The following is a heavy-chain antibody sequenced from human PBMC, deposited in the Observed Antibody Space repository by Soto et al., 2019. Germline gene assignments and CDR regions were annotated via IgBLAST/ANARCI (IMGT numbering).Heavy chain of an antibody. CDR3: AADQGGDRDYYYYGMDV. J-gene: IGHJ6*02. D-gene: IGHD4-17*01. V-gene: IGHV1-58*01. CDR1: GSAVISSS. Sequence: SVKVSFVTSGSAVISSSVGCVKQAGGHCLEWKGWIFVGSGNTNYTQKFQERVTITRNMSTSTAYTELSSLRSEDTAVYYCAADQGGDRDYYYYGMDVWGQGTTVTVSS. CDR2: IFVGSGNT.